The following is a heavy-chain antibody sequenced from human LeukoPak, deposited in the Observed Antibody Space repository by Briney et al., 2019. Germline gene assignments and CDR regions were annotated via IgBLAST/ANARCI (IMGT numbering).Heavy chain of an antibody. CDR1: GFTFSNAW. D-gene: IGHD2-21*02. V-gene: IGHV3-21*06. CDR3: ARGKGGDYLDAFDV. CDR2: ISSGSAYI. Sequence: SGGSLRLSCAASGFTFSNAWMSWVRQAPGKGLEWVSSISSGSAYIYYADSVKGRLTTSRDDAKNSLFLQMNSLRVEDTAVYYCARGKGGDYLDAFDVWGQGTMVTVSS. J-gene: IGHJ3*01.